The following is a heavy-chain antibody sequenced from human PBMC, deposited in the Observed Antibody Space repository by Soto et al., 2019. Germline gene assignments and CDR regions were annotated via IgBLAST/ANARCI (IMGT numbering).Heavy chain of an antibody. D-gene: IGHD3-10*02. V-gene: IGHV3-21*01. J-gene: IGHJ6*02. CDR3: TRDYVMDV. CDR1: GFTFIGDA. Sequence: GSLRLSCAASGFTFIGDAMNWVRQAPGKGLEWVSSISTTSTYIYYADSVKGRFTISRDNANNSLHLQMNSLRAEDTAVYYCTRDYVMDVWGQGTTVTVSS. CDR2: ISTTSTYI.